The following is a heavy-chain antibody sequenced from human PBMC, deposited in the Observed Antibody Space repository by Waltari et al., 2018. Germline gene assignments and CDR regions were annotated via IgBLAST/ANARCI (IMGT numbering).Heavy chain of an antibody. CDR2: IRYDGSNK. CDR1: GFPFSSFG. D-gene: IGHD1-26*01. Sequence: QLVESGGGVVQPGGSLRLSCAASGFPFSSFGMTWVRQAPGKGLEWVTFIRYDGSNKYYADSVKGRFIISRDNSKNTVYLQMNSLRPEDAAVYYCAKGSGSYEGFDPWGQGTLVTVSS. J-gene: IGHJ5*02. CDR3: AKGSGSYEGFDP. V-gene: IGHV3-30*02.